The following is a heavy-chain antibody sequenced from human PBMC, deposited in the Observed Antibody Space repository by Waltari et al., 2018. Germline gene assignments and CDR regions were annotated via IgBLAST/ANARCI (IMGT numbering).Heavy chain of an antibody. V-gene: IGHV3-33*05. CDR3: ARDRAEYSSSVPFDY. CDR1: GFTLRTYG. CDR2: LSPDLSNE. J-gene: IGHJ4*02. D-gene: IGHD6-6*01. Sequence: QVQLVESGGGVVQPGGSLRLSCAASGFTLRTYGMHWVCQVPGPGLAWVALLSPDLSNEDSADSVKGRFSVSRDNSKNTMYLHMNSLRVEDTGVYYCARDRAEYSSSVPFDYWGQGTLVTVSS.